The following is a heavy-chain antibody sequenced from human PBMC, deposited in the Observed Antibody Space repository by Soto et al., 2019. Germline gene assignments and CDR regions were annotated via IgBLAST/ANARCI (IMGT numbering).Heavy chain of an antibody. CDR3: AKHQGDGYHKYGRDV. CDR1: GITFSTYD. D-gene: IGHD2-21*01. V-gene: IGHV3-30*18. CDR2: ISYNGIGK. J-gene: IGHJ6*02. Sequence: QLQLVESGGGVVQPGRSLRLSCAASGITFSTYDMHWVRQAPGKGMEWVAVISYNGIGKLYADSVKGRFSISRDNSKNTVYLQMNSLRAEDTAMYYCAKHQGDGYHKYGRDVWGQGTTVTVSS.